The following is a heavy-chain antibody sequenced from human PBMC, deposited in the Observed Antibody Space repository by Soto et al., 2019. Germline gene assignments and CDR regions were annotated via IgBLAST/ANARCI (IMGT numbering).Heavy chain of an antibody. CDR3: ARVVLTTVPASYYYGMDV. D-gene: IGHD4-4*01. CDR2: IIPFIGTA. Sequence: AVKVACKASGGTFSSYAISCVRQAPVQGLEWMGRIIPFIGTANYAQKFQGRVTITADESTSTAYMELTSLRSEDTAVYYCARVVLTTVPASYYYGMDVWGQGTTLTV. CDR1: GGTFSSYA. V-gene: IGHV1-69*11. J-gene: IGHJ6*02.